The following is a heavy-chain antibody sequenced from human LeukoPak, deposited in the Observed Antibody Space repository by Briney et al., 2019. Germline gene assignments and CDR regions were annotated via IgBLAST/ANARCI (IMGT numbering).Heavy chain of an antibody. CDR3: ASRYSSGWYNNRDAFDI. D-gene: IGHD6-19*01. V-gene: IGHV7-4-1*02. CDR1: GYTFTSYA. Sequence: ASVKVSCKASGYTFTSYAMNWVRQAPGQGLEWMGWINTNTGNPTYAQGFTGRFVFSLDTSVSTAYLQISSLKAEDTAVYYCASRYSSGWYNNRDAFDIWGQGTMVTVSS. J-gene: IGHJ3*02. CDR2: INTNTGNP.